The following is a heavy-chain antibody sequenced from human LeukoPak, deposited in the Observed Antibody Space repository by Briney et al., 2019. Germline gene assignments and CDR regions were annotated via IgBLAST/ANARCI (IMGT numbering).Heavy chain of an antibody. CDR3: VKGGIAAADNYFDY. V-gene: IGHV3-48*03. CDR2: ISRTGNSI. J-gene: IGHJ4*02. CDR1: GFTLSSYE. D-gene: IGHD6-13*01. Sequence: GGSLRLSCAASGFTLSSYEMNWVRLAPGKGLEWISYISRTGNSIYYADSVKGRFTISRDSAKNSLYLQMNSLRAEDTAVYYCVKGGIAAADNYFDYWGQGTLVTVSS.